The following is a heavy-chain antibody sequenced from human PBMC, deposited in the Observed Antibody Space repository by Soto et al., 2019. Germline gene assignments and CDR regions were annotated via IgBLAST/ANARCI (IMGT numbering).Heavy chain of an antibody. J-gene: IGHJ4*02. CDR2: ISGSGDRT. CDR1: GFTFGNYA. Sequence: PGESLKISCEASGFTFGNYAMTWVRQAPGKGLEWVSTISGSGDRTYYDDSVTGRFNISRETSKNTLYLQMHSLGVEDKAVYFCAKDTGEIRSFYFDYWAQGTLVTVSS. V-gene: IGHV3-23*01. D-gene: IGHD7-27*01. CDR3: AKDTGEIRSFYFDY.